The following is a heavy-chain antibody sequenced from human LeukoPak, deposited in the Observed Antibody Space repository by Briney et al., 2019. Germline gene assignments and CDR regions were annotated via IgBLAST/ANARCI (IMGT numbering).Heavy chain of an antibody. D-gene: IGHD2-2*01. Sequence: PGGSLRLSCAASGFTFSTYWLHWVRQAPGKGLVWVSRINGDGSSTSYADSVRGRFTISRDNAKNTLYLQMNSLRAEDTAVYYCARLGNIYCSRTSCSLDYWGQGTLVTVSS. CDR3: ARLGNIYCSRTSCSLDY. CDR2: INGDGSST. V-gene: IGHV3-74*01. CDR1: GFTFSTYW. J-gene: IGHJ4*02.